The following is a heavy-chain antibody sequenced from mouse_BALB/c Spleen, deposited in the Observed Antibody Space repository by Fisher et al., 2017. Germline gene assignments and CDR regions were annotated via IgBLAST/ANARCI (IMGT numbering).Heavy chain of an antibody. Sequence: KFKGKATLTVDKSSSTAHMHLNSLTSEDSAVYYCARSGGNYPYAMDYWGQGTSVTVS. J-gene: IGHJ4*01. D-gene: IGHD2-1*01. V-gene: IGHV1-39*01. CDR3: ARSGGNYPYAMDY.